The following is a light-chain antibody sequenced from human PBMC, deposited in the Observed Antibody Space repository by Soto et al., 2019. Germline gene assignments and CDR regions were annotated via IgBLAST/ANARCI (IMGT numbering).Light chain of an antibody. V-gene: IGLV1-40*01. CDR2: GNN. J-gene: IGLJ1*01. Sequence: QSALTQPPSVSGAPGQRVTISCSGSSSNFGAGYAVQWYQQLPGTAPKLLIYGNNNRPSGVPDRFSGSKSGTSASLAITGLQAEDEAEYYCSSYTNINTRACVFGTGTKLTVL. CDR3: SSYTNINTRACV. CDR1: SSNFGAGYA.